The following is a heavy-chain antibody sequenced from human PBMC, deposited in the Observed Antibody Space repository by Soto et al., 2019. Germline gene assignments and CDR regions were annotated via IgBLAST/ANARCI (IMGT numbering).Heavy chain of an antibody. Sequence: LGESLKISCQGSGYSFASYWIGWVRQMPGKDLEWMGIIYPGDSDTRYSPSFQGQVTISADKSLGTAYLQWTSLKASDTALYYCARTRSFTLGFYYDGMDVWGQGTTVTVSS. CDR1: GYSFASYW. D-gene: IGHD6-6*01. J-gene: IGHJ6*02. CDR3: ARTRSFTLGFYYDGMDV. CDR2: IYPGDSDT. V-gene: IGHV5-51*01.